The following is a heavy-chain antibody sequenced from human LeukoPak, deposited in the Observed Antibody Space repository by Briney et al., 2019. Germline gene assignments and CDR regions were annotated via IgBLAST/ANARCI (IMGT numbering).Heavy chain of an antibody. CDR3: ARDGAPTRYCSSTSCYTVYFQH. J-gene: IGHJ1*01. D-gene: IGHD2-2*02. Sequence: ASVKVSCKASGYTFTSYGISWVRQAPGQGLEWMGWISAYNGNTNYAQKLQGRVTMTTDTSTSTAYMELRSLRSDDTAVYYCARDGAPTRYCSSTSCYTVYFQHWGQGNLVTVSS. CDR2: ISAYNGNT. CDR1: GYTFTSYG. V-gene: IGHV1-18*01.